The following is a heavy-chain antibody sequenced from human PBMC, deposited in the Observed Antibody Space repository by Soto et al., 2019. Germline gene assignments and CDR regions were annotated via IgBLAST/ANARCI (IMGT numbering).Heavy chain of an antibody. J-gene: IGHJ6*02. D-gene: IGHD6-19*01. V-gene: IGHV3-21*01. CDR1: GFTFSSYS. CDR3: AGEWESSGLTTFYYYYGMDV. Sequence: VQLVESGGGLVKPGGSLRLSCAASGFTFSSYSMNWVRQAPGKGLEWVSSISSSSSYIYYADSVKGRFTISRDNAKNSLYLQMNSLRAEDTAVYYCAGEWESSGLTTFYYYYGMDVWGQGTTVTVSS. CDR2: ISSSSSYI.